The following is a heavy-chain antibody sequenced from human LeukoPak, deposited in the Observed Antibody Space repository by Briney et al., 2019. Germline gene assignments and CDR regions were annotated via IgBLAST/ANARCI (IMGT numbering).Heavy chain of an antibody. V-gene: IGHV1-24*01. Sequence: GASVKVSCKVSGYTLTELSMHWVRQAPGKGLEWMGGFDPEDGETIYAQKFQGRVTITADESTSTAYMELSSLRSEDTAVYYCAAGRGRWLQFSIDYWGQGTLVTVSS. CDR1: GYTLTELS. D-gene: IGHD5-24*01. CDR2: FDPEDGET. J-gene: IGHJ4*02. CDR3: AAGRGRWLQFSIDY.